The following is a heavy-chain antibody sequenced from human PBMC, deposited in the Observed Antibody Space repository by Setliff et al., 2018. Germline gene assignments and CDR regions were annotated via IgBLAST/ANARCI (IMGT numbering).Heavy chain of an antibody. CDR3: ARDTYIGDFWSGYYIQGRFDP. V-gene: IGHV1-3*01. J-gene: IGHJ5*02. Sequence: ASVKASCKASGYTFTNYAIHWVRQAPGQRLEWMGWINAGNGNTKYSQKFQGRVTITRDTSASTAYMELSSLRSEDTAVYYCARDTYIGDFWSGYYIQGRFDPWGQGTLVTVSS. CDR1: GYTFTNYA. CDR2: INAGNGNT. D-gene: IGHD3-3*01.